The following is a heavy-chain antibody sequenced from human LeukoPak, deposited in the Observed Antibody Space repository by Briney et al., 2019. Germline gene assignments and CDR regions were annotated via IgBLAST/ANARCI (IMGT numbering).Heavy chain of an antibody. J-gene: IGHJ6*03. V-gene: IGHV3-7*01. CDR2: IKQDGSEK. CDR3: ASHSGSYYPAYYYYYMDV. Sequence: GGSLRLSCAASGFTFSSYWMSWVRQAPGKGLEWVANIKQDGSEKYYVDSVKGRFTISRDNAKNTLYLQMNSLRAEDTAVYYCASHSGSYYPAYYYYYMDVWGKGTTVTVSS. CDR1: GFTFSSYW. D-gene: IGHD3-10*01.